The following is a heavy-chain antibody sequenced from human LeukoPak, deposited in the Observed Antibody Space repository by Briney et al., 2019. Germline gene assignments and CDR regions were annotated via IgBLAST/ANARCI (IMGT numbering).Heavy chain of an antibody. J-gene: IGHJ4*02. CDR2: ISRISSYM. CDR3: AKEMRPRVSGNFDS. D-gene: IGHD2-8*01. V-gene: IGHV3-21*01. CDR1: GFTFSSYS. Sequence: PGGSLRLSCAASGFTFSSYSMNWVRQAPGKGLEWVSSISRISSYMYYAHSVKGRFTISRDKSKNTMYLQMNSLRAEDTAVYHCAKEMRPRVSGNFDSWGQGTLVTVSS.